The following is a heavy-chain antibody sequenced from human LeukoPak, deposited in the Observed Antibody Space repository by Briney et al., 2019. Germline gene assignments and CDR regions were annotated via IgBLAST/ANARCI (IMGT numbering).Heavy chain of an antibody. CDR3: ARLFTVGYYGSGSYSRKYYYYYYMDV. V-gene: IGHV4-34*01. Sequence: SETLSLTCAVYGGSFSGYYWSWIRQPPGKGLEWIREINHSGSTNYNPSLKSRVTISVDTSKNQFSLKLSSVTAADTAVYYCARLFTVGYYGSGSYSRKYYYYYYMDVWGKGTTVTISS. CDR2: INHSGST. D-gene: IGHD3-10*01. CDR1: GGSFSGYY. J-gene: IGHJ6*03.